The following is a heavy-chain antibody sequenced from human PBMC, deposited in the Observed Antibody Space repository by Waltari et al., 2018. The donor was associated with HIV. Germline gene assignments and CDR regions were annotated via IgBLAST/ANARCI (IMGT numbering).Heavy chain of an antibody. CDR3: ARQMGATHWFDP. Sequence: QLQLQESGPGLVKPSETLSLTCTVSGGSISSSSYYWGCIRQPPGKGLEWIGSIYYSGSTYYNPSLKSRVTISVDTSKNQFSLKLSSVTAADTAVYYCARQMGATHWFDPWGQGTLVTVSS. V-gene: IGHV4-39*01. CDR1: GGSISSSSYY. CDR2: IYYSGST. D-gene: IGHD1-26*01. J-gene: IGHJ5*02.